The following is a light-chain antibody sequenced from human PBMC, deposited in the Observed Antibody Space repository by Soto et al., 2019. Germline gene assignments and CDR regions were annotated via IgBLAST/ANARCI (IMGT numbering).Light chain of an antibody. J-gene: IGKJ1*01. CDR1: QSVGSIY. CDR2: GDS. V-gene: IGKV3-20*01. CDR3: QQYGSSPRT. Sequence: DIVLTQSPGTLSLSPGERATLSCRASQSVGSIYLAWYQQKPGQAPRLLIHGDSNRASGIPDRFSGSGSGTDFTLTISRLEPEDFAVYYCQQYGSSPRTFGQGTKVEIK.